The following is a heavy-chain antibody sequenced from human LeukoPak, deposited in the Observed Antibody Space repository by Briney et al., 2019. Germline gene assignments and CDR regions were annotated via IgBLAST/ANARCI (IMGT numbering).Heavy chain of an antibody. CDR3: ARIVAAAPYGMDV. V-gene: IGHV3-21*01. CDR1: GFTFSSYS. J-gene: IGHJ6*02. D-gene: IGHD6-25*01. CDR2: ISSRSNYI. Sequence: PGESLRLSCVASGFTFSSYSMNWVRQAPGKGLEWVLAISSRSNYIYYADSVKGRFTISRDNAKNSLYVQMNSLRAEDTAVYYCARIVAAAPYGMDVWGQGTTVTVSS.